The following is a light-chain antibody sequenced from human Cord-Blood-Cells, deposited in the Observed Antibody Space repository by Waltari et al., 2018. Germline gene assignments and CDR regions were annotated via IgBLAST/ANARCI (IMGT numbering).Light chain of an antibody. J-gene: IGLJ1*01. CDR2: GNN. V-gene: IGLV1-40*01. Sequence: QSVLTQPPSVSGAPGQRVTISCTGSSSNIGAGYDVHWYQQLPGTAPKLLIYGNNIRPSVVPDRFSCSKSDPSASLAITGLQAEDEADYCCQSYDSSLSGYVCGTGTKVTVL. CDR1: SSNIGAGYD. CDR3: QSYDSSLSGYV.